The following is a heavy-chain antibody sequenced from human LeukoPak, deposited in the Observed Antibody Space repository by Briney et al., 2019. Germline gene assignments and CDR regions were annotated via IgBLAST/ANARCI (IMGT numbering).Heavy chain of an antibody. Sequence: SETLSLTCAVYGGSFSGYYWSWIRQPPGKGLEWIGEINHSGSTNYNPSLKSRVTISVDTSKNQLSLKLSSVTAADTAVYYCARGRYFDWLLSYYFDYWGQGTLVTVSS. CDR2: INHSGST. J-gene: IGHJ4*02. D-gene: IGHD3-9*01. V-gene: IGHV4-34*01. CDR1: GGSFSGYY. CDR3: ARGRYFDWLLSYYFDY.